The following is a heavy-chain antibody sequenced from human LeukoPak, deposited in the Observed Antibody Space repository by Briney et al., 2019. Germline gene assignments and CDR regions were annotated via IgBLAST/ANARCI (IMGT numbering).Heavy chain of an antibody. V-gene: IGHV3-23*01. Sequence: PGGSLRLSCAASGFNFSSYAMNWVRQAPGKGLEWVSAISGSGGSTYYADSVKGRFTISRDNSKNTLYLQMNSLRAEDTAVYYCAKGLRAISVVRGVIRPSPQDIDFWGQGTLVTVSS. D-gene: IGHD3-10*01. J-gene: IGHJ4*02. CDR1: GFNFSSYA. CDR3: AKGLRAISVVRGVIRPSPQDIDF. CDR2: ISGSGGST.